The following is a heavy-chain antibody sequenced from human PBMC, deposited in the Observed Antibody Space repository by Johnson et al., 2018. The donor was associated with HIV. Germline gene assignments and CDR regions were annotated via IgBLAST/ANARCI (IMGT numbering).Heavy chain of an antibody. Sequence: QVHLVESGGGVVQPGRSLRLSCAASGFTFNNYAMHWVRQAPGKGLEWVAIIWYNGSNKSYAKSVKGRFTISRDNSRNTLYLQMNSLRAEDTAVYYCAGWLAEAFDVWGQGTMVTVSS. CDR2: IWYNGSNK. J-gene: IGHJ3*01. CDR3: AGWLAEAFDV. D-gene: IGHD6-19*01. V-gene: IGHV3-33*01. CDR1: GFTFNNYA.